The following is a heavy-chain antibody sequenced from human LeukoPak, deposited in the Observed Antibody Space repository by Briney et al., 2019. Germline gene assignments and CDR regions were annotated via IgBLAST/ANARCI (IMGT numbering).Heavy chain of an antibody. Sequence: PSETLSLTCIVSGDSISSYSWTWIRQPAGKGLEWIGRIYTSGSTNYNPSLKSRVTMSVDTSKNQFSLKLSSVTAADTAVYYCARDTDTADFDYWGQGTLVTVSS. CDR3: ARDTDTADFDY. J-gene: IGHJ4*02. CDR1: GDSISSYS. V-gene: IGHV4-4*07. D-gene: IGHD5-18*01. CDR2: IYTSGST.